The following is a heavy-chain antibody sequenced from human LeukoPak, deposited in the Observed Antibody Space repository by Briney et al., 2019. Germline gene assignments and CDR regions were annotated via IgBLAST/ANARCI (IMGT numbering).Heavy chain of an antibody. CDR1: GFTFSSYS. CDR3: TSSSPTVTTLGDFDY. CDR2: ISSSSSYI. Sequence: GGSLRLPCAASGFTFSSYSMNWVRQAPGKGLEWVSSISSSSSYIYYADSVKGRFTISRDNSKNTVYLQMNSLRAADTAVYYCTSSSPTVTTLGDFDYWGQGTLVTVSS. J-gene: IGHJ4*02. D-gene: IGHD4-17*01. V-gene: IGHV3-21*04.